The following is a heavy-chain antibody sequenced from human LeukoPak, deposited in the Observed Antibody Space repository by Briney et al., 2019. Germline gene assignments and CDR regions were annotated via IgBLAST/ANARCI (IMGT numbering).Heavy chain of an antibody. CDR2: ISSSSSTI. CDR3: ARAEGYGAIDY. CDR1: GFTFSSYS. Sequence: PGGSLRLSCAASGFTFSSYSMNWVRQAPGKGLEWVSYISSSSSTIYYADSVKGRFTISRDNAKNSLYLQMNGLRAEDTALYYCARAEGYGAIDYWGQGALVTVSS. D-gene: IGHD5-12*01. V-gene: IGHV3-48*01. J-gene: IGHJ4*02.